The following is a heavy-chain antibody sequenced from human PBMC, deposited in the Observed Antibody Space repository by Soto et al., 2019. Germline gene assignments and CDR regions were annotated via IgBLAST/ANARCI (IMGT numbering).Heavy chain of an antibody. CDR2: IVVGSGNT. CDR1: GFTFTSSA. CDR3: AAADYDFWSGSGYYGMDV. D-gene: IGHD3-3*01. V-gene: IGHV1-58*01. J-gene: IGHJ6*02. Sequence: SVKVSCKASGFTFTSSAVQWVRQARGQRLEWIGWIVVGSGNTNYAQKFQERVTITRDMSTSTAYMELSSLRSEDTAVYYCAAADYDFWSGSGYYGMDVWGQGTTVTVSS.